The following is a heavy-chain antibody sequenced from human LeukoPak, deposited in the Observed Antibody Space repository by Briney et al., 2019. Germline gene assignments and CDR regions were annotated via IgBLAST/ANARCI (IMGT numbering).Heavy chain of an antibody. V-gene: IGHV3-23*01. CDR3: ARVGRTTGMLYTTSYYFDY. CDR2: ISGSGGST. CDR1: GFTFSSYA. Sequence: GGSLRLSCAASGFTFSSYAMSWVRQAPGKGLEWVSAISGSGGSTYYADSVKGRFTISRDNSKNTLFLQMNSLRAEDTALYYCARVGRTTGMLYTTSYYFDYWGQGTLVTVSS. J-gene: IGHJ4*02. D-gene: IGHD2-8*01.